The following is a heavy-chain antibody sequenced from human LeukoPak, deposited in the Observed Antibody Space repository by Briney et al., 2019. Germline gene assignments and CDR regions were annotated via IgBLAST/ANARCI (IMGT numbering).Heavy chain of an antibody. Sequence: PGGSLRLSCAASRFTVNSNYMSWVSQAPGNGLEWVSVIYAGGTTDYADSVKGRFTISRDNSKNTLFLQMNSLRAEDTAVYYCARLPKTTYFDYWGQGTLVTVSS. CDR2: IYAGGTT. CDR1: RFTVNSNY. CDR3: ARLPKTTYFDY. V-gene: IGHV3-53*01. J-gene: IGHJ4*02. D-gene: IGHD4-11*01.